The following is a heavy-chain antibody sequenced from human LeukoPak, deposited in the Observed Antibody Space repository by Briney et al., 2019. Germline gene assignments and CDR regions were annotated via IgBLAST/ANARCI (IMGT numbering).Heavy chain of an antibody. CDR2: IYSGGNT. Sequence: GGSLRLSCTVSGFTVSSNSMSWVRQAPGKGLEWVSVIYSGGNTYYADPVKGRFTISRDNSKNSLLLQMDSLRAEDTALYFCVYGDFVRTVNYFDYWGQGTLVTVSS. J-gene: IGHJ4*02. CDR3: VYGDFVRTVNYFDY. D-gene: IGHD4-17*01. CDR1: GFTVSSNS. V-gene: IGHV3-66*01.